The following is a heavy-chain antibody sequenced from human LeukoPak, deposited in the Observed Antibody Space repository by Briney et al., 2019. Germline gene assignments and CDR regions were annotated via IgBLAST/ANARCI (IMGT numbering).Heavy chain of an antibody. CDR3: ARQLGGSSGYYFDY. CDR1: GFTFGDHA. CDR2: ISSSSSYI. V-gene: IGHV3-21*01. D-gene: IGHD3-22*01. Sequence: GGSLRLSCTASGFTFGDHAMNWVRQAPGKGLEWVSSISSSSSYIYYADSVKGRFTISRDNAKNSLYLQTNSLRAEDTAVYYCARQLGGSSGYYFDYWGQGTLVTVSS. J-gene: IGHJ4*02.